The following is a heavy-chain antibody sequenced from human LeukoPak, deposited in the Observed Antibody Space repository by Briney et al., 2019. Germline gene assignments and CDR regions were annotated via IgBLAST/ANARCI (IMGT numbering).Heavy chain of an antibody. V-gene: IGHV4-59*01. CDR2: IYNSGST. CDR1: GGSISSYY. Sequence: SETLSLTCTVSGGSISSYYWSWIRQPPGKGLEWVGYIYNSGSTNYNPSLKSRVTISVDTSKNQFSLKLSSVTAADTAVYYCARGLTGEAGYWGQGTLVTVSS. CDR3: ARGLTGEAGY. J-gene: IGHJ4*02.